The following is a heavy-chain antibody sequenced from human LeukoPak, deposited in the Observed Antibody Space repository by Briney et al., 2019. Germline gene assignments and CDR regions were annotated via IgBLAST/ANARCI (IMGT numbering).Heavy chain of an antibody. CDR3: ARTPNVYYYYMDV. D-gene: IGHD2-15*01. CDR1: GGSISSYY. J-gene: IGHJ6*03. CDR2: IYYSGST. V-gene: IGHV4-59*01. Sequence: PSETLSLTCTVSGGSISSYYWSWIRQPPGKGLEWIEYIYYSGSTNYNPSLKSRVTISVDTSKNQFSLKLSSVTAADTAVYYCARTPNVYYYYMDVWGKGTTVTVSS.